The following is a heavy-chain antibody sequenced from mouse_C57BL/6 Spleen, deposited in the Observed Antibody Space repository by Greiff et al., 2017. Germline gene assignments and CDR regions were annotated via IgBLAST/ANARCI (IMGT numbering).Heavy chain of an antibody. CDR1: GYTFTRYW. CDR3: ARARDYDDYAMDD. J-gene: IGHJ4*01. V-gene: IGHV1-7*01. CDR2: INPSSGYT. Sequence: VMLVESGAELAKPGASVKLSCKASGYTFTRYWMHWVKQRPGQGLEWIGYINPSSGYTKYNQKFKDKATLTADKSSSTAYMQLSSLTYEDSAVYYCARARDYDDYAMDDWGKGTSGTVSS. D-gene: IGHD2-4*01.